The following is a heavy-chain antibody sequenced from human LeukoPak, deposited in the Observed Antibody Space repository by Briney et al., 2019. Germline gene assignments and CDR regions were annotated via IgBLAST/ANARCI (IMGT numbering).Heavy chain of an antibody. CDR1: GFTFSAYP. D-gene: IGHD1-26*01. V-gene: IGHV3-64*01. CDR2: ITTSGDGT. Sequence: PGGSLRLSCAASGFTFSAYPMHWVRQAPGKGLEYVSAITTSGDGTYYANSVKGRFTIYRDNSKSTLYLQMGSLTPDDMGVYYCARGGGSYDFWGQGTLVTVSS. CDR3: ARGGGSYDF. J-gene: IGHJ4*02.